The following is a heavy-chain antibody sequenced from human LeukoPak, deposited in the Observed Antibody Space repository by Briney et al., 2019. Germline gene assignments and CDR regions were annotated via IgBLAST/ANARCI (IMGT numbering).Heavy chain of an antibody. CDR3: ARDRRSAYLDY. V-gene: IGHV3-30*03. D-gene: IGHD2-2*01. CDR2: ILYDGSNK. Sequence: GGSLRLSCVASGFTFSSYGMHWVRQAPGKGLEWVAVILYDGSNKYNADSVKGRFTISRDTSKNTLYLQMSSLRAEDTAVYYCARDRRSAYLDYWGQGTLVTVSS. J-gene: IGHJ4*02. CDR1: GFTFSSYG.